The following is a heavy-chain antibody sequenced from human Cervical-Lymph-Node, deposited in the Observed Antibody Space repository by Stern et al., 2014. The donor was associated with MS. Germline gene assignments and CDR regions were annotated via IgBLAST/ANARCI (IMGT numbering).Heavy chain of an antibody. J-gene: IGHJ4*02. CDR2: IIPLFGTT. CDR1: GGTFTSVA. V-gene: IGHV1-69*01. Sequence: VQLVQSGSEVKKPGSSVKVSCKVSGGTFTSVAFSWVRQAPGQGLEWVGGIIPLFGTTNYAPNFRGRVTVTADDSTSTVYMALSSLRSEDTAVYYCAGGDKKFDYWGQGTLVTVSS. D-gene: IGHD3-16*01. CDR3: AGGDKKFDY.